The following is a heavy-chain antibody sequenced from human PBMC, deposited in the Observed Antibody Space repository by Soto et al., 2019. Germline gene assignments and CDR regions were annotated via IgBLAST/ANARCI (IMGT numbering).Heavy chain of an antibody. CDR3: ARTKAGPATDGYDF. J-gene: IGHJ4*02. D-gene: IGHD5-18*01. CDR1: GVSISSSNYC. Sequence: PSETLSLTCNVSGVSISSSNYCWAWIRQPPGRGLEWIGSVYNSGATYYNPSLRSRVSLSVDTSKNHFSLEVTSVTAADTAMYYCARTKAGPATDGYDFWCQGTLVTVSS. CDR2: VYNSGAT. V-gene: IGHV4-39*02.